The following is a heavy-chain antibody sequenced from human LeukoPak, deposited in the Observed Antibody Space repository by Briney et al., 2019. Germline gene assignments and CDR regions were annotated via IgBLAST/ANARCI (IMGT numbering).Heavy chain of an antibody. CDR3: ARGFYYGSGNYFEY. J-gene: IGHJ4*02. V-gene: IGHV1-2*02. CDR1: GYTFTGYY. D-gene: IGHD3-10*01. Sequence: ASVKVSCKASGYTFTGYYVHWVRQAPGQGLEWMGWINPKSGGTAYEPKFQGRVTVTRDTSISTAYMELRSLRSDDTAVYYCARGFYYGSGNYFEYWGQGTLVTVSP. CDR2: INPKSGGT.